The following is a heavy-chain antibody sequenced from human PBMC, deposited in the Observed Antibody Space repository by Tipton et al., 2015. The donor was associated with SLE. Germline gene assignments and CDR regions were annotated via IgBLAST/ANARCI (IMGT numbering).Heavy chain of an antibody. D-gene: IGHD1-14*01. J-gene: IGHJ5*02. V-gene: IGHV4-39*07. CDR2: IYYSGST. Sequence: TLSLTCTVSGGSISSSSYYWGWIRQPPGKGLEWIGSIYYSGSTYYNPSLKSRVTISVDTSKNQFSLKLSSVTAADTAAYYCARVRPNRNWFDPWGQGTLVTVSS. CDR3: ARVRPNRNWFDP. CDR1: GGSISSSSYY.